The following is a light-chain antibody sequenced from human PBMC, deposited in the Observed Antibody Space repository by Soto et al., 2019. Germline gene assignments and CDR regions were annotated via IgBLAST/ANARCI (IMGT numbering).Light chain of an antibody. Sequence: DIQMTQSPSSLSASVGDRVTITCQASQDINNYLNWYQQKPGKAPKLLIYDASNLETGVPSRFSGSRSGTDFTFTISSLQPEDFATYYCQQYDDFSLTFGGGTKVDIK. J-gene: IGKJ4*01. V-gene: IGKV1-33*01. CDR1: QDINNY. CDR3: QQYDDFSLT. CDR2: DAS.